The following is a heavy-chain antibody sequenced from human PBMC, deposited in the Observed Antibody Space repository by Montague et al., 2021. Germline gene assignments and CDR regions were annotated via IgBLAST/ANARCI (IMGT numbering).Heavy chain of an antibody. V-gene: IGHV4-59*08. Sequence: SETLSLTCTVSSGSIFHAHWSWVRQPPGKGLEWLGSMFYGGATSNNPSLESRVTMSIDTSTNQFSLKLSFVTAADTAVYYCAKQDYFVSGTSYKGFDPWGQGILATVSS. CDR2: MFYGGAT. D-gene: IGHD3-10*01. CDR1: SGSIFHAH. J-gene: IGHJ5*02. CDR3: AKQDYFVSGTSYKGFDP.